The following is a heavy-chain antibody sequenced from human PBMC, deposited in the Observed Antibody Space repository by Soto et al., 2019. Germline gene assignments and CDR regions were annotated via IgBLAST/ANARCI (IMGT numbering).Heavy chain of an antibody. Sequence: QVQLQESGPGLVKPSQTLSLTCTVSGGSISSGGYYCSWIRQHPGKGLEWIGYSYYSGSTYYNPSLKSRVTISVDTSKNQFSLKLSSVTAADTAVYYCAGIYSGSPGGTLRYWGQGTQVTVSS. V-gene: IGHV4-31*03. CDR2: SYYSGST. D-gene: IGHD1-26*01. CDR1: GGSISSGGYY. J-gene: IGHJ4*02. CDR3: AGIYSGSPGGTLRY.